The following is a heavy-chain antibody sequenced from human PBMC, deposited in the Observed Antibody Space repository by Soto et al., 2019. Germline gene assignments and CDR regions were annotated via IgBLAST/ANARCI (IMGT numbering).Heavy chain of an antibody. CDR1: GVSIGSHDW. V-gene: IGHV4-4*02. Sequence: QVQLQESGPGLVKPSGTLSLTCAVSGVSIGSHDWWTWVRQPPGKGLEWIGESHQSGNTHYNSSLESRVTISLDKSKNHFSLQLSSVTVADTAVYYCATRDTGRVYWGQGTLFTVSS. CDR2: SHQSGNT. J-gene: IGHJ4*02. D-gene: IGHD5-18*01. CDR3: ATRDTGRVY.